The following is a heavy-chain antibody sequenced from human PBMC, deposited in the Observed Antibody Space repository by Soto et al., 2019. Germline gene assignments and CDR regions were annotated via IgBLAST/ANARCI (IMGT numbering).Heavy chain of an antibody. J-gene: IGHJ5*02. CDR1: GGTFSSYA. V-gene: IGHV1-69*13. D-gene: IGHD1-26*01. CDR2: IIPIFGTA. CDR3: ARDGSGSYPTPLTWFDP. Sequence: ASVKVSCKASGGTFSSYAISWVRQAPGQGLEWMGGIIPIFGTANYAQKFQGRVTITADESTSTAYMELSSLRSEDTAVYYCARDGSGSYPTPLTWFDPWGQGTMVTVSS.